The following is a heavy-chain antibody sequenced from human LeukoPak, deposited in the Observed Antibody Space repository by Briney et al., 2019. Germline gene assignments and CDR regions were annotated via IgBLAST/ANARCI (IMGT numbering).Heavy chain of an antibody. J-gene: IGHJ4*02. CDR3: ARGLTGDPLDY. V-gene: IGHV4-31*03. Sequence: SETLSLTCTVSGGSISSGGYYWSWIRQHPGKGLEWIGYIYYSGSTYYNPSLKSRVTIAVDTSKNQFSLKLSSVTAADTAVYYCARGLTGDPLDYWGQGTLVTVSS. CDR1: GGSISSGGYY. CDR2: IYYSGST. D-gene: IGHD7-27*01.